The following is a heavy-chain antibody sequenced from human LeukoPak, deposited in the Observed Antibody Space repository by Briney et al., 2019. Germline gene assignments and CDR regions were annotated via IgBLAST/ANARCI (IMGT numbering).Heavy chain of an antibody. Sequence: GGSLRLSCAASGFTFSSYAMSWVRQAPGKGLEWVSRISGDGSTTSYADSVRGRFTISRDNAKNTLYLQMRSLRADDTAIYYCNVRWGPNFDYWGQGSLVSVSP. D-gene: IGHD3-10*01. V-gene: IGHV3-23*01. CDR1: GFTFSSYA. CDR2: ISGDGSTT. CDR3: NVRWGPNFDY. J-gene: IGHJ4*02.